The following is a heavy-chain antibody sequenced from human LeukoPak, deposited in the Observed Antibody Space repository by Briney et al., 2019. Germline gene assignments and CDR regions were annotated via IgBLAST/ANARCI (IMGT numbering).Heavy chain of an antibody. CDR3: ARDAPPIFGVVTEYYFDY. J-gene: IGHJ4*02. CDR1: GYTFTGYY. V-gene: IGHV1-2*06. D-gene: IGHD3-3*01. Sequence: GASVKVSCKASGYTFTGYYMHWVRQAPGQGLEWMGRINPNSGGTNYAQKFQGRVTMTRDTSISTAYMELSSLRSEDTAVYYCARDAPPIFGVVTEYYFDYWGQGTLVTVSS. CDR2: INPNSGGT.